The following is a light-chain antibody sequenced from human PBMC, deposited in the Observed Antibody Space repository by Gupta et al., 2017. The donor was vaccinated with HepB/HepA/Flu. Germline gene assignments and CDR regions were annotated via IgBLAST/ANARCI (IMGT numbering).Light chain of an antibody. CDR3: QQSYSTVSLT. Sequence: DIQMTQSPSSLSASVGDRVTITCRASQSISSDLNWYQQKPGKAPKLLIYAASSLQSGVPSRFSGSGSGTDFTLTISSLQREDFATYYCQQSYSTVSLTFGRGTKVDFK. J-gene: IGKJ4*01. CDR1: QSISSD. CDR2: AAS. V-gene: IGKV1-39*01.